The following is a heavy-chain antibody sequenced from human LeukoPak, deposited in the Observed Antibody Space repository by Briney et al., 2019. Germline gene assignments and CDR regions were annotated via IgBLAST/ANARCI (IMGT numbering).Heavy chain of an antibody. V-gene: IGHV4-4*07. CDR3: ARESGSYYDTSGYTFDY. D-gene: IGHD3-22*01. CDR1: GGSSNNYY. J-gene: IGHJ4*02. CDR2: IYTSGST. Sequence: PSETLSLTCTVSGGSSNNYYWSWIRQSAGKGLEWIGRIYTSGSTNYNPSLKSRVSMSVDTSKNQFSLRLRSVTAADTAVYYCARESGSYYDTSGYTFDYWGQGILVTVSS.